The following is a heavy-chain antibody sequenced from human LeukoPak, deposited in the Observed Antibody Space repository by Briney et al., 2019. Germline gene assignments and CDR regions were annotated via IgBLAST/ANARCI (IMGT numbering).Heavy chain of an antibody. CDR2: IYYSGST. CDR1: GGSISSGDYY. CDR3: ARGFNY. Sequence: SQTLSFTCTVSGGSISSGDYYWTWIRQSPGKGLEWIGYIYYSGSTYYNPSLKSRVSISLDKSKNQFSLKLTSVTVADTALYFCARGFNYWGQGTLVTVSS. J-gene: IGHJ4*02. V-gene: IGHV4-30-4*01.